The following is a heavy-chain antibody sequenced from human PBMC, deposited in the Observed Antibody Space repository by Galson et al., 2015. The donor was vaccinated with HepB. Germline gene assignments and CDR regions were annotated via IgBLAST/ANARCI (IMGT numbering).Heavy chain of an antibody. V-gene: IGHV4-59*12. CDR2: IYYSGST. J-gene: IGHJ4*02. CDR1: GDSISGYY. CDR3: ARLNDFWNGYPYYFDS. Sequence: LSLTCSVSGDSISGYYWSWIRQSPGKGVEWIGYIYYSGSTNFNPSLESRVTMSLDTSKNQFSLKLSSVTAADTAVYFCARLNDFWNGYPYYFDSWGQGTLVTVSS. D-gene: IGHD3-3*01.